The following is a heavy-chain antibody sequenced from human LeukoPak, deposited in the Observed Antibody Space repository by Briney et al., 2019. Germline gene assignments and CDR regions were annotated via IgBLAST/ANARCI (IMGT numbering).Heavy chain of an antibody. Sequence: PSETLSLTCTVSGGSISSSSYYWGWLRQPPGKGLEWIGSIYYSGSTYYNPSLKSRVTISVDTSKNQFSLKLSSVTAADTAVYYCASPYSSSWYGTDYWGQGTLVTVSS. CDR3: ASPYSSSWYGTDY. V-gene: IGHV4-39*01. D-gene: IGHD6-13*01. CDR2: IYYSGST. CDR1: GGSISSSSYY. J-gene: IGHJ4*02.